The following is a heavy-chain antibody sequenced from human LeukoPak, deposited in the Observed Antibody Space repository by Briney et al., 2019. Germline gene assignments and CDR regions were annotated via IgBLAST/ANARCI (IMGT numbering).Heavy chain of an antibody. Sequence: KPSETLSLTCTVSGASISRESWTWIRQPAGKGLEWIGYIYDTGSTTYNPSLQSRLTMSVDTSKNQFSLKLTSVTAADTAVYYCARNGFRTYCGTGCYSDYMDVWGKGATVIVSS. V-gene: IGHV4-4*07. CDR3: ARNGFRTYCGTGCYSDYMDV. D-gene: IGHD2-21*02. CDR1: GASISRES. CDR2: IYDTGST. J-gene: IGHJ6*03.